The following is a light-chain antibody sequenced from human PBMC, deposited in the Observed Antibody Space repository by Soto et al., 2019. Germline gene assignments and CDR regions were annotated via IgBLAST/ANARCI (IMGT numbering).Light chain of an antibody. Sequence: DIVMPQSPLSLPVTPVEPASSSCRSSQSLLHSNGYKSLDWYLQKPGQSPQLLLYIGSNRASGVPDRGSRSGSGTAFTLKMSRVEAEGVGVYDCAQALQTPRTFGQGTKVESK. CDR1: QSLLHSNGYKS. V-gene: IGKV2-28*01. CDR2: IGS. CDR3: AQALQTPRT. J-gene: IGKJ1*01.